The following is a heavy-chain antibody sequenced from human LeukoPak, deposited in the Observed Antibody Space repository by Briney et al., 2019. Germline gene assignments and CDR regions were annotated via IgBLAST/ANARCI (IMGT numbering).Heavy chain of an antibody. J-gene: IGHJ4*02. CDR3: TSGTGYTDHDY. CDR2: IKSKIDGGTI. Sequence: GGSLRLSCAASGFAFSNAWISWVRHAPGEGLECVFRIKSKIDGGTIDYAAPVKGRFIVSRDDSEDTLYLEMNSLKTEDTAVYYCTSGTGYTDHDYWGQGTLVTVSS. D-gene: IGHD5-12*01. CDR1: GFAFSNAW. V-gene: IGHV3-15*01.